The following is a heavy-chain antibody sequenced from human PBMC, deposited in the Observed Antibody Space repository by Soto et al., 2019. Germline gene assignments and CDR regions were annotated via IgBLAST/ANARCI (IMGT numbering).Heavy chain of an antibody. CDR1: GYTFASYA. CDR2: ISAYNGNT. Sequence: QVQLVQSGAEVKKPGASVKVSCKASGYTFASYAISWMRQAPGQGLEWMGWISAYNGNTNYAQKLQGRVTMTTDTSTSTAYIVERSLRTDDTTVYYCAREPPPPDYWGQGTLVTVSS. V-gene: IGHV1-18*01. CDR3: AREPPPPDY. J-gene: IGHJ4*02.